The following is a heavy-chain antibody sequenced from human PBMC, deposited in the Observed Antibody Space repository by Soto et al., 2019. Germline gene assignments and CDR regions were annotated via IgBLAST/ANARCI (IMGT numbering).Heavy chain of an antibody. CDR2: IYYSGST. D-gene: IGHD4-17*01. CDR1: GGSISSGGYY. Sequence: SETLSLTCTVSGGSISSGGYYWSWIRQHPGKGLEWIGYIYYSGSTYYNPSLKSRVTISVDTSKNQFSLKLSSVTAADTAVYYCARVGSSGDPKYYYYYYMDVWGKGTTVTVSS. CDR3: ARVGSSGDPKYYYYYYMDV. J-gene: IGHJ6*03. V-gene: IGHV4-31*03.